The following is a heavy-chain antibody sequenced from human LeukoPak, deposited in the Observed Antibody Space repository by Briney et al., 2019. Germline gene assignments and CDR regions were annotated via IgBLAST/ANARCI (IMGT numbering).Heavy chain of an antibody. J-gene: IGHJ4*02. CDR3: AKDFVVVPGNVNYFDY. CDR2: ISGSGDNT. D-gene: IGHD2-21*02. Sequence: GGSLRLSCAASGFTFSNYAMSWIRQVPGKGLEWVSAISGSGDNTYYADSVKGRFTVSRDNSKNTLYVQMKSLRAEDTAVYYCAKDFVVVPGNVNYFDYWGQGTLVTVSS. V-gene: IGHV3-23*01. CDR1: GFTFSNYA.